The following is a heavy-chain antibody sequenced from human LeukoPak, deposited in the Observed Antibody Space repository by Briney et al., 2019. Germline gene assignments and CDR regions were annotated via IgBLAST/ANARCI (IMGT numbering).Heavy chain of an antibody. Sequence: PGGCLRLSCAASGFIFSGYDMNWVRQAPGKGLEWVSYISSSGSAIYYADSVKGRFTISRDNAKNSLYLQMNSLRAEDTAVYYCARDLRPTKNYYYYYGMDVWGQGTTVTVSS. J-gene: IGHJ6*02. CDR2: ISSSGSAI. V-gene: IGHV3-48*03. D-gene: IGHD5-12*01. CDR3: ARDLRPTKNYYYYYGMDV. CDR1: GFIFSGYD.